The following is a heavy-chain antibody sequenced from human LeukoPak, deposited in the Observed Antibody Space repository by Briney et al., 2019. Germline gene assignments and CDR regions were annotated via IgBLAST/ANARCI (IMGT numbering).Heavy chain of an antibody. Sequence: ASVKVSCKASGYTFTSYDINWVRQATGQGLEWMGWMNPNSGNTGYAQKFQGRVTMTRNTSISTAYMELSSLRSEDTAVYYCARDSVTFGGRVVDYWGQGTLVTVSS. CDR3: ARDSVTFGGRVVDY. J-gene: IGHJ4*02. CDR1: GYTFTSYD. D-gene: IGHD3-16*01. CDR2: MNPNSGNT. V-gene: IGHV1-8*01.